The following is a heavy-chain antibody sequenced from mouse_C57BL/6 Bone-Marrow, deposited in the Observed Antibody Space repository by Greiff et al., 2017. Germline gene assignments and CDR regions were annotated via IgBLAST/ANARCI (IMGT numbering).Heavy chain of an antibody. CDR3: VTGPSFAY. CDR1: GYTFTSYW. CDR2: IDPSDSYT. V-gene: IGHV1-50*01. Sequence: QVQLKQPGAELVKPGASVKLSCKASGYTFTSYWMQWVKQRPGQGLEWIGEIDPSDSYTNYNQKFKGKATLTVDTSSRTAYMQLSSLTSEDSAVYYCVTGPSFAYWGQGTLVTVSA. D-gene: IGHD4-1*01. J-gene: IGHJ3*01.